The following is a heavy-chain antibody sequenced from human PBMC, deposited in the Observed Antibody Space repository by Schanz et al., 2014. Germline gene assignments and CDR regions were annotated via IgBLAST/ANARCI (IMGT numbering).Heavy chain of an antibody. J-gene: IGHJ4*02. CDR1: GIDFSSYS. CDR2: ISTSSGYI. Sequence: EVQLVESGGGLVKPGGSLRLSCAASGIDFSSYSMNWVRQAPGKGLEWVSTISTSSGYIYYADSMKGRFTISRDNAKNSLYLQMNSLRAEDTAVYYCARDYAGFDCWGQGTLVTVSS. D-gene: IGHD3-16*01. V-gene: IGHV3-21*01. CDR3: ARDYAGFDC.